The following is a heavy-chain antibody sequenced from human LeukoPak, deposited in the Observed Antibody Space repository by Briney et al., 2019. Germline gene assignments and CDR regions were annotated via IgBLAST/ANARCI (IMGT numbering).Heavy chain of an antibody. V-gene: IGHV3-48*04. CDR2: ISSSGHTI. CDR3: ARGPPGIAVAGPQLVLEKLNWFDP. Sequence: GGSLRLSCAASGFTFSSYAMSWVRQAPGKGLEWVSYISSSGHTIYYADSVKGRFTISRDNAKNSLYLQMNSLRAEDTAVYYCARGPPGIAVAGPQLVLEKLNWFDPWGQGTLVTVSS. J-gene: IGHJ5*02. D-gene: IGHD6-19*01. CDR1: GFTFSSYA.